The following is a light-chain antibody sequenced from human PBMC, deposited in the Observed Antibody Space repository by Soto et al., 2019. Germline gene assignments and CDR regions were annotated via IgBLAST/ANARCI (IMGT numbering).Light chain of an antibody. CDR2: DAS. CDR1: QGISSA. J-gene: IGKJ1*01. V-gene: IGKV1-13*02. Sequence: AIQLTQSPSSLSASVGDRVTITCRASQGISSALAWYQQKPGKAPKLLIYDASSLESGVPSRFGGSGSGTDFTLTISSLQPEDFATYYCQQFNSYLTWTFGQGTKVEIK. CDR3: QQFNSYLTWT.